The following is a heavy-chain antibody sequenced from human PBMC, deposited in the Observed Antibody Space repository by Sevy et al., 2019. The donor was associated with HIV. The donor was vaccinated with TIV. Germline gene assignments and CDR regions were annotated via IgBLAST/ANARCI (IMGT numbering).Heavy chain of an antibody. Sequence: GSLRLSCAASGFTFSSYEMNWVRQAPGKGLEWIGEINESGITYYNPSLKSRVTISVDTSKKQFSLKLNSVTAVDSAVYFCARAPPVVVVPGAPRWFDPWGQGTLVTVSS. CDR3: ARAPPVVVVPGAPRWFDP. D-gene: IGHD2-2*01. CDR1: GFTFSSYE. V-gene: IGHV4-34*01. J-gene: IGHJ5*02. CDR2: INESGIT.